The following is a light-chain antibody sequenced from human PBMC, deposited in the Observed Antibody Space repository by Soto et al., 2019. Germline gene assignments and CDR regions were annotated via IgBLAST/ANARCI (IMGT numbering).Light chain of an antibody. J-gene: IGKJ5*01. V-gene: IGKV1-33*01. CDR1: QDINKN. CDR3: QQYESLPLT. CDR2: DAS. Sequence: IRMTQSPSSLSASVGDRVTITCHASQDINKNLIWYQQKPGKAPKLLIYDASDLETGVPSRFSGSGSGTGFTFTISSLQPEDFATYYCQQYESLPLTFGQGTRLEIK.